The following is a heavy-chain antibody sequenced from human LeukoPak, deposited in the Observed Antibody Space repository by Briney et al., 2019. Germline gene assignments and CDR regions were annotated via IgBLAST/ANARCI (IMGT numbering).Heavy chain of an antibody. CDR1: VYTFTGYY. Sequence: GASGKVSCKASVYTFTGYYMHWVGQAPGQGLEWRGWINPNSGGTDYAQKFQGRVTMTRDTSISTAYKELSRLRSDDTAVYYCARLAVWRCSSTSCYGFGAREADDAFDIWGQGTMVTVSS. CDR3: ARLAVWRCSSTSCYGFGAREADDAFDI. V-gene: IGHV1-2*02. J-gene: IGHJ3*02. CDR2: INPNSGGT. D-gene: IGHD2-2*01.